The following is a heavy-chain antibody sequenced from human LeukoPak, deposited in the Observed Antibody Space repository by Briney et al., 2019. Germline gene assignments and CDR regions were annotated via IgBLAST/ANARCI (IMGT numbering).Heavy chain of an antibody. CDR1: GFTFSDHY. J-gene: IGHJ4*02. Sequence: GGSLRLSCAASGFTFSDHYMDWVRQAPGKGLEWVGRSRSKANSYTTQYAASVKGRFTISRDDSKNTLYLQMNSLKTEDTAVYYCTRGPNYDSSGYYGSFDYWGQGTLVTVSS. D-gene: IGHD3-22*01. CDR3: TRGPNYDSSGYYGSFDY. V-gene: IGHV3-72*01. CDR2: SRSKANSYTT.